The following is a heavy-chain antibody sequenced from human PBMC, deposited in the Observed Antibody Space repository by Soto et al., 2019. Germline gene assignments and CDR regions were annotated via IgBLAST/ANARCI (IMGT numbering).Heavy chain of an antibody. D-gene: IGHD3-3*01. CDR2: TSAYSGHT. CDR3: ARIFDDYYYGMDV. J-gene: IGHJ6*02. V-gene: IGHV1-18*01. CDR1: GYTFSNYG. Sequence: ASVKVSCKASGYTFSNYGFSWVRQAPGQGLEWMGWTSAYSGHTNYAQKFQGRVTMTTDTLTSTAFMDLRSLRSDDTAVYYCARIFDDYYYGMDVWGQGTKVTVSS.